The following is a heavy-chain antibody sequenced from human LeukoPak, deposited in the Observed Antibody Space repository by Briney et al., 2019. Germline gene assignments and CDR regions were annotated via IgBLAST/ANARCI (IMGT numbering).Heavy chain of an antibody. CDR3: AREGSGLDY. V-gene: IGHV3-21*01. J-gene: IGHJ4*02. CDR2: ISYSSRYM. CDR1: GFTFSTYS. D-gene: IGHD6-19*01. Sequence: GGSLRLSCAASGFTFSTYSMNWVRQDPGKGLEWVSFISYSSRYMDYADSVKGRFTISRDNAKNSLYLQMNSLRAEDMAVYYCAREGSGLDYWGQGTLVTVSS.